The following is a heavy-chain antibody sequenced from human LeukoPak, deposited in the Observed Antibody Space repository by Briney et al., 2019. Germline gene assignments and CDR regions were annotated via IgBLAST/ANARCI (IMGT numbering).Heavy chain of an antibody. V-gene: IGHV3-20*04. CDR1: GFTFDDYG. D-gene: IGHD2-21*01. J-gene: IGHJ4*02. Sequence: GGSLRLSCAASGFTFDDYGMSWVRQAPGKGLEWVSGINWNGGITAYADSVKGRFTISRDNSKNTLYLQMNSLRAEDTAVYYCAKDPGDGNFDYWGQGTLVTVSS. CDR3: AKDPGDGNFDY. CDR2: INWNGGIT.